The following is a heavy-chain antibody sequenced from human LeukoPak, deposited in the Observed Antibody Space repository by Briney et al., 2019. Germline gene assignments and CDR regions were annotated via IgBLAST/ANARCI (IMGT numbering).Heavy chain of an antibody. CDR2: IIPIFGTA. Sequence: ASVKVSCKASGYTLTSYGISWVRQAPGQGLEWMGGIIPIFGTANYAQKFQGRVTITTDESTSTAYMELSSLRSEDTAVYYCARGIAAASDPHYYYYYYMDVWGKGTTVTVSS. CDR3: ARGIAAASDPHYYYYYYMDV. D-gene: IGHD6-13*01. J-gene: IGHJ6*03. V-gene: IGHV1-69*05. CDR1: GYTLTSYG.